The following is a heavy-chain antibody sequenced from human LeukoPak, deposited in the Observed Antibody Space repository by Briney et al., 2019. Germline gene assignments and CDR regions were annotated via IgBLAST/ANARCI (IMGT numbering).Heavy chain of an antibody. J-gene: IGHJ4*02. V-gene: IGHV4-34*01. CDR1: SGSFSGYY. Sequence: SETLSLTCAVYSGSFSGYYWSWIRQPPGKGLEWIGEINHSGSTNYNPSLKSRVTISVDTSKNQFSLKLSSVTAADTAVYYCARVQHTQWLVRGIDYWGQGTLVTVSS. CDR2: INHSGST. D-gene: IGHD6-19*01. CDR3: ARVQHTQWLVRGIDY.